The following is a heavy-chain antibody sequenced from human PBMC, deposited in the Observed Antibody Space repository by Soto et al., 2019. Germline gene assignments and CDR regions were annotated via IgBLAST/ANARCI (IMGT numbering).Heavy chain of an antibody. CDR2: ISGSGGST. CDR3: XXXXGGXSXYPFDY. CDR1: GFTFSSYA. J-gene: IGHJ4*02. V-gene: IGHV3-23*01. D-gene: IGHD6-13*01. Sequence: XGSLRLSCAASGFTFSSYAMGWVRQAPGKGLEWVSAISGSGGSTYYADSVKGRFTISRDNSKNTLYLQMNSLRAEDTAVYCXXXXXGGXSXYPFDYWGQGTLVTVSS.